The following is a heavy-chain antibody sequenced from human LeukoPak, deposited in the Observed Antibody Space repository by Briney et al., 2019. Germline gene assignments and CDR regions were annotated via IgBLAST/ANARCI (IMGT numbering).Heavy chain of an antibody. Sequence: GRSLRLSCAVSGFTFRNYGMHWVRQAPGKGLEWVALMWYDGSNEYYADSVKGRFIISRDNSKSTLYLQMNSLIAEDTAVYYCARDRGSTSGRGMDYWGQGTLVTVSS. CDR1: GFTFRNYG. V-gene: IGHV3-33*01. D-gene: IGHD1-26*01. J-gene: IGHJ4*02. CDR2: MWYDGSNE. CDR3: ARDRGSTSGRGMDY.